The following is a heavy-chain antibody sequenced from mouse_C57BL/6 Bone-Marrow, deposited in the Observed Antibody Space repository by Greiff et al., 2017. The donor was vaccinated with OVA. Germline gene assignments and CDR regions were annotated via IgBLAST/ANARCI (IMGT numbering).Heavy chain of an antibody. CDR1: GYTFTSSW. Sequence: QVQLQQPGAELVKPGASVKLSCKASGYTFTSSWMHWVKQRPGQGLEWIGMIHPNSGSTNYNEKFKSKATLTVDKSSSTAYMQLSSLTSEDSAVYYCARPLRQLRLPFAYWGQGTLVTVSA. CDR2: IHPNSGST. J-gene: IGHJ3*01. V-gene: IGHV1-64*01. D-gene: IGHD3-2*02. CDR3: ARPLRQLRLPFAY.